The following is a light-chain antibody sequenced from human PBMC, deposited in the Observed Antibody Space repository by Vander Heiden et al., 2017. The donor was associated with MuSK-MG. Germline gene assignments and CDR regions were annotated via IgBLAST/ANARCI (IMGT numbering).Light chain of an antibody. Sequence: DIQIPHSPSSLSASVGHRVTISCRASQNIRVKLNWYHHKPGKAPKLLISAASNLASGVPSRFSGGGSGTDFTRISNGMQPEDVATYVCQQSDSTPWTFGLGTNMVIK. CDR2: AAS. CDR3: QQSDSTPWT. CDR1: QNIRVK. V-gene: IGKV1-39*01. J-gene: IGKJ1*01.